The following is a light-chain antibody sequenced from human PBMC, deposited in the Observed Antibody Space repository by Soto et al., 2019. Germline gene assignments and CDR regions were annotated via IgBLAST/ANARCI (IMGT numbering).Light chain of an antibody. CDR3: QHYNSYSEA. J-gene: IGKJ1*01. Sequence: DIQMTQSPFTLSASVGDRVTITCRASQSISTWLAWHQQKPGKAPKLLIYKASTLKSGVPSRFSGSGSGTEFTLTISSLQPDDFATYYCQHYNSYSEAFGQGTKVDIK. CDR1: QSISTW. V-gene: IGKV1-5*03. CDR2: KAS.